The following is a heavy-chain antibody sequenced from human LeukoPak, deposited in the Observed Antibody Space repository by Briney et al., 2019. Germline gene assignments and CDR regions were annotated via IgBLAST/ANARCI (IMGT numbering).Heavy chain of an antibody. CDR3: DFWSGSEAFDI. CDR1: GGTFSSYA. Sequence: SVKVSCKASGGTFSSYAVSWVRLAPGQGLEWMGGIIPIFGTANYAQKFQGRVTITTDESTSTAYMELSSLRSEDTGVYYCDFWSGSEAFDIWGQGTMVTVSS. D-gene: IGHD3-3*01. V-gene: IGHV1-69*05. CDR2: IIPIFGTA. J-gene: IGHJ3*02.